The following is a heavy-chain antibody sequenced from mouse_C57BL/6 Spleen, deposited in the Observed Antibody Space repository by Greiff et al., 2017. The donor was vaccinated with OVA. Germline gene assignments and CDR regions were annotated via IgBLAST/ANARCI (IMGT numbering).Heavy chain of an antibody. CDR2: ISSGGSYT. CDR1: GFTFSSYG. Sequence: EVQGVESGGDLVKPGGSLKLSCAASGFTFSSYGMSWVRQTPDKRLEWVATISSGGSYTYYPDSVKGRFTISRDNAKNTLYLQMSSLKSEDTAMYYCARHEEGYDYYAMDYWGQGTSVTVSS. D-gene: IGHD2-10*02. CDR3: ARHEEGYDYYAMDY. J-gene: IGHJ4*01. V-gene: IGHV5-6*01.